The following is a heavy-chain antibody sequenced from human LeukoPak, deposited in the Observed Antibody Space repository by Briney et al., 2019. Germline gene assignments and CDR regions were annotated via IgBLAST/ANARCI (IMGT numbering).Heavy chain of an antibody. Sequence: GESLKISCKASGYSFTSSWIGWVRQMPGKGLEWMGVIYPDDSDIRYSPSFEGQVTISADKSISTAYLQWSSLKAADTAMYYRARPRSGYYPLDYWGQGTLVTVSS. D-gene: IGHD3-3*01. CDR3: ARPRSGYYPLDY. V-gene: IGHV5-51*01. CDR2: IYPDDSDI. J-gene: IGHJ4*02. CDR1: GYSFTSSW.